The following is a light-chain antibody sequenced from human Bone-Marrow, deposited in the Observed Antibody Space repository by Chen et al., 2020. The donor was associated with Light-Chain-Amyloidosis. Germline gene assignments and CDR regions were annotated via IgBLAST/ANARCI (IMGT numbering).Light chain of an antibody. CDR2: DDS. V-gene: IGLV3-21*02. CDR3: QVWDRSRDRPV. J-gene: IGLJ3*02. Sequence: SYVLTQPSSVSVAPGQTATIACGGNNIGSTSVHWYQQTPGRAPLLVVYDDSDRPSGIPERLSGSNSGNTATLTLRRVEAGDEADYYCQVWDRSRDRPVFGGGTKLTVL. CDR1: NIGSTS.